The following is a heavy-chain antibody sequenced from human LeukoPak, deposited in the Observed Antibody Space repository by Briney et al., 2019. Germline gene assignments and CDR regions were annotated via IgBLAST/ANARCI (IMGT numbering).Heavy chain of an antibody. CDR3: SSGLHYYYYYGMDV. CDR1: GYTFTSYD. J-gene: IGHJ6*02. CDR2: MNPNSGNT. V-gene: IGHV1-8*01. Sequence: ASVKVSCKASGYTFTSYDINWVRQATGQGLEWMGWMNPNSGNTGYAQKFQGRVTMTRNTSISAAYMELSSLRSEDTAVYYCSSGLHYYYYYGMDVWGQGTTVTVPS. D-gene: IGHD3-10*01.